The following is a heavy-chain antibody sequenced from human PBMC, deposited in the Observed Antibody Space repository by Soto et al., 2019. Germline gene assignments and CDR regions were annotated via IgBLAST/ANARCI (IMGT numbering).Heavy chain of an antibody. V-gene: IGHV3-30-3*01. CDR1: GFTFSHFA. Sequence: PGGSLRLSCAASGFTFSHFAMHWVRQAPGKGLEWVAVIAYDGTNIYYADSVKGRFTISRDNYKYTLFLQMISLRAEDTAVYYCAREEYNSEYFDYWGQGNLVTVSS. CDR3: AREEYNSEYFDY. J-gene: IGHJ4*02. CDR2: IAYDGTNI. D-gene: IGHD1-1*01.